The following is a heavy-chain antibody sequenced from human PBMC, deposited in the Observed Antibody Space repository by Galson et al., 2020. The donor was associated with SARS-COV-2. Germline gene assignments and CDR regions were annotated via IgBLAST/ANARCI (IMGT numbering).Heavy chain of an antibody. J-gene: IGHJ4*02. CDR2: IRSKPYGETT. CDR1: GFPFRDYA. D-gene: IGHD1-26*01. CDR3: ARGGHGSYYYFDV. V-gene: IGHV3-49*03. Sequence: PGGSLRLSCTASGFPFRDYAVSWFRQAPGKGLEWVGFIRSKPYGETTEYAAAVRGRVDISRDDSKGVAYLRMSNLKIEDRAVYYCARGGHGSYYYFDVWVQRSLVTVSS.